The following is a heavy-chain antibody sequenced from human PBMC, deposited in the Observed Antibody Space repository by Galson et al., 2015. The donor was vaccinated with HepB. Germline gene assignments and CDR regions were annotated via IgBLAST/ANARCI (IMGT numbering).Heavy chain of an antibody. CDR1: EFTFSNYA. Sequence: SLRLSCATSEFTFSNYAMSWVRQAPGKGLEWVSGISGRGYTTYYADSVKGRFTISRDNSKNTLYLQMNSLRAEDTAVYYCVKDQGNWNGNFDYWGLGTLVTVSS. CDR3: VKDQGNWNGNFDY. CDR2: ISGRGYTT. V-gene: IGHV3-23*01. J-gene: IGHJ4*02. D-gene: IGHD1-20*01.